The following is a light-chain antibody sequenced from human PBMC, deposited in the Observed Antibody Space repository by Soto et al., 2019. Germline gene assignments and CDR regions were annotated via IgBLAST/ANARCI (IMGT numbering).Light chain of an antibody. CDR3: QQYYSSTWT. CDR2: AAS. Sequence: AIRMTQSPSSFSASTGDRVTITCRASQGISSYLAWYQQKPGKAPKLLIYAASTLQSGDPSRFSVSGSGTDFTLTISCLQSEDFATYYCQQYYSSTWTFGQGTKVEIK. V-gene: IGKV1-8*01. CDR1: QGISSY. J-gene: IGKJ1*01.